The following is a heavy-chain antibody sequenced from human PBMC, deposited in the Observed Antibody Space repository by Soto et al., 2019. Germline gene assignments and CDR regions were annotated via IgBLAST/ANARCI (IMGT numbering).Heavy chain of an antibody. CDR1: GGFI. J-gene: IGHJ4*02. D-gene: IGHD1-1*01. V-gene: IGHV4-59*01. CDR2: IYNSGRY. Sequence: SETLSLTCTVSGGFIWGWIRQSPDKGLERIGYIYNSGRYNYNPSLDSRLTISIDTSKNQFSLRLASVTAADTAVYYCARTLPNRQLFDSWSQGTLVTVSS. CDR3: ARTLPNRQLFDS.